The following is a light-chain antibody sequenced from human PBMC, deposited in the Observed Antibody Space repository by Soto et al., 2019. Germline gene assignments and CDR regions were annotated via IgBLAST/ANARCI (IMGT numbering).Light chain of an antibody. Sequence: DIQMTQSPSTLSASVGDRVTITCRASQSISDWLAWYQQKPGQAPKLLIYKASSLESGVPSRFSGSGSGTEFTLTISSLQPDDVATYYCQQYNTYSKTFGQGTKVDIK. J-gene: IGKJ1*01. CDR1: QSISDW. V-gene: IGKV1-5*03. CDR2: KAS. CDR3: QQYNTYSKT.